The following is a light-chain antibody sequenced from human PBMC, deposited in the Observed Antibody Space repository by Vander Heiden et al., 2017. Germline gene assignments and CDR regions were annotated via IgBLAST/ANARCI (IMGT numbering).Light chain of an antibody. V-gene: IGLV2-14*03. Sequence: QSALTQPASVSGSPGQSVIISCTGTNSDVGDYPYVSWFQQHPGRAPKLCIFYVTDRPAGFSPRFSGSKSGNTASLTISVLQADDEATYYCSSYTSVNTLVFGGGTKLTVL. CDR3: SSYTSVNTLV. CDR2: YVT. CDR1: NSDVGDYPY. J-gene: IGLJ3*02.